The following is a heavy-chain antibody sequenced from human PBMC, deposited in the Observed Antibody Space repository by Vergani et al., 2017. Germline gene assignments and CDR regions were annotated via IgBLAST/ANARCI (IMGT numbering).Heavy chain of an antibody. Sequence: VQLVESGGGLVKPGGSLRLSCAASGFTFSSYSMHWVRQAPGKGLEWVAVISYDGSNKYYADSVKGRFTISRDNSKNTLYLQMNSLRAEDTAVYYCAKDQYCSGGSCYSGPGYYYYYGMDVWGQGTTVTVSS. CDR2: ISYDGSNK. CDR1: GFTFSSYS. CDR3: AKDQYCSGGSCYSGPGYYYYYGMDV. J-gene: IGHJ6*02. D-gene: IGHD2-15*01. V-gene: IGHV3-30*18.